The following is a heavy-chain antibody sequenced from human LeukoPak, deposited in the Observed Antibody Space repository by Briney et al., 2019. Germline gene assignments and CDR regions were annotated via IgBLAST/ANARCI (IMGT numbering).Heavy chain of an antibody. Sequence: GASVKVSCKASGYTLTSYGISWVRQAPGQGLEWMGWISVYNGNTNYAQKLQGRVTMTTDTSTSTAYMELRSLRSDDTAVYYCARDYYGSGSYLGPKYPTRSKLCPSNWGQGTLVTVSS. CDR2: ISVYNGNT. CDR3: ARDYYGSGSYLGPKYPTRSKLCPSN. D-gene: IGHD3-10*01. CDR1: GYTLTSYG. J-gene: IGHJ4*02. V-gene: IGHV1-18*01.